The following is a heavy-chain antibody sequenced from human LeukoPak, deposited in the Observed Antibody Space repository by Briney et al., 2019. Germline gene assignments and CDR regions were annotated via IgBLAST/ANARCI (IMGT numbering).Heavy chain of an antibody. J-gene: IGHJ4*02. Sequence: GGSLRLSCAASGFTFSNYAMRWVRQAPGKGLEWVSGISGSGDSTYYADSVKGRFTISRDNSKNTLYLQMNSLTAEDTAVYYCARRSGIAVAGAFDDWGQGTLVTVSS. V-gene: IGHV3-23*01. CDR2: ISGSGDST. CDR3: ARRSGIAVAGAFDD. CDR1: GFTFSNYA. D-gene: IGHD6-19*01.